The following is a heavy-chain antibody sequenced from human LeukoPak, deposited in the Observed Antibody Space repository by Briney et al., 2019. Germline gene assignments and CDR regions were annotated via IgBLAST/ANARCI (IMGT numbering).Heavy chain of an antibody. J-gene: IGHJ3*02. CDR1: GFSFSDYW. CDR2: INQDGSQN. CDR3: AREVTASSFDI. Sequence: GGSLRLSCAASGFSFSDYWMSWVRQAPGRGLEWVGNINQDGSQNSSVDSVKGRFTISRDNAKNSLYLQMNSLGAEDTALYYCAREVTASSFDILGQGTMVTVSS. V-gene: IGHV3-7*01. D-gene: IGHD2-21*02.